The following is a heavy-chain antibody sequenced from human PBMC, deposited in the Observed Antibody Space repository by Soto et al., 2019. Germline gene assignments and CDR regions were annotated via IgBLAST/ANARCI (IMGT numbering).Heavy chain of an antibody. V-gene: IGHV3-33*01. Sequence: QVQLVESGGGVVQPGRSLRLSCAASRFTFSSYGMHWVRQAPGKGLEWVAVIWYDGSNKYYADSVKGRFTTSRDNSKNALYLQMNGLRAEDTAVYYCARGSYGSGSYYFFDSWGQGTLVTVSS. J-gene: IGHJ4*02. CDR3: ARGSYGSGSYYFFDS. D-gene: IGHD3-10*01. CDR1: RFTFSSYG. CDR2: IWYDGSNK.